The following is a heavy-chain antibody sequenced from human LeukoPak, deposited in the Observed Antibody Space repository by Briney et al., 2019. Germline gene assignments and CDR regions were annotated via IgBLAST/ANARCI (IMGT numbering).Heavy chain of an antibody. J-gene: IGHJ4*02. CDR1: GFTFSSYS. V-gene: IGHV3-21*04. CDR3: AKSPPSSWSLWYFDY. CDR2: ISSSSSFI. D-gene: IGHD6-13*01. Sequence: GGSLRLSCAASGFTFSSYSMNWVRQAPGKGLEWVSSISSSSSFIYYADSVKGRFTISRDNAKNSLYLQMNSLRAEDTAVYYCAKSPPSSWSLWYFDYWGQGTLVTVSS.